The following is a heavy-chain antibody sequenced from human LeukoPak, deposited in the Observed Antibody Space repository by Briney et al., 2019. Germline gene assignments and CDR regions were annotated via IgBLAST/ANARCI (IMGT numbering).Heavy chain of an antibody. CDR1: GGSISSSSYY. V-gene: IGHV4-39*07. Sequence: PSETLSLTCTVSGGSISSSSYYWGWIRQPPGKGLEWIGSIYYSGSTYYNPSLKSRVTISVDTSKNQFSLKLSSVTAADTAVYYCASSPVEDSSFDYWGQGTLVTVSS. D-gene: IGHD3-22*01. CDR2: IYYSGST. J-gene: IGHJ4*02. CDR3: ASSPVEDSSFDY.